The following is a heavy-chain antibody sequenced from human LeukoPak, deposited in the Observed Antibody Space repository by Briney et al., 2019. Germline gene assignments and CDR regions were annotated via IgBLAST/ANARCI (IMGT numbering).Heavy chain of an antibody. D-gene: IGHD3-10*01. J-gene: IGHJ3*02. Sequence: PGGSLRLSCAASGFTFNIYSMTWVRQAPGKGLEWVGRIKSKTDGGTTDYAAPVKGRFTISRDDSKNTLYLQMNSLKTEDTAVYYCTTDPWGGGAFDIWGQGTMVTVSS. CDR1: GFTFNIYS. CDR3: TTDPWGGGAFDI. CDR2: IKSKTDGGTT. V-gene: IGHV3-15*01.